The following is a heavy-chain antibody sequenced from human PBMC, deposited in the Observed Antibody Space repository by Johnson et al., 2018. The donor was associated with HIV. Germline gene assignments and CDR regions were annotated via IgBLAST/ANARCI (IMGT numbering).Heavy chain of an antibody. D-gene: IGHD1-26*01. V-gene: IGHV3-66*02. J-gene: IGHJ3*02. CDR3: ARAGARAFDI. CDR1: GFTVSSNY. CDR2: IYSGGST. Sequence: EVHLVESVGGVVRPGGSLRLSCEASGFTVSSNYMSWVRQAPGKGLEWVSVIYSGGSTYYADSVKGRFTISRDNSKNTLYLQMNSLRAEDTAVYYCARAGARAFDIWGQGTMVTVSS.